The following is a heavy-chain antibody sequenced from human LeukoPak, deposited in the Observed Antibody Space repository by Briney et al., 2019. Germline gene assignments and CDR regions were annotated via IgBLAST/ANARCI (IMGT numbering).Heavy chain of an antibody. J-gene: IGHJ4*02. CDR3: ARDRRIQLWTTGLYYFDY. V-gene: IGHV4-34*01. CDR1: GGSFSGYY. D-gene: IGHD5-18*01. CDR2: INHSGST. Sequence: SETLSLTCAVYGGSFSGYYWSWIRQPPGQGLEWMGEINHSGSTNYNPSLKSRVTISVDTSKNQFSLKLSSVTAADTAVYYCARDRRIQLWTTGLYYFDYWGQGTLVTVSS.